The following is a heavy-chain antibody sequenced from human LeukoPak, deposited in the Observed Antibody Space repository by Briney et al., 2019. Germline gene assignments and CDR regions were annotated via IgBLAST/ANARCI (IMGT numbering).Heavy chain of an antibody. CDR1: GFTFSSYE. V-gene: IGHV3-48*03. CDR2: ISSSGSTI. Sequence: AGGSLRLSCAASGFTFSSYEMNWVRQTPGKGLEWVSYISSSGSTIYYADSVRARFTISRDNAKNSLYLQMNSLRAEDTAVYYCAREVSGYDFGYWGQGTLVTVSS. CDR3: AREVSGYDFGY. J-gene: IGHJ4*02. D-gene: IGHD5-12*01.